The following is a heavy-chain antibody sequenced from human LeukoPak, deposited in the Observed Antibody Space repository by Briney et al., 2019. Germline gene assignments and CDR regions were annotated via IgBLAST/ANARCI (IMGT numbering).Heavy chain of an antibody. D-gene: IGHD3-9*01. CDR2: ISGRSNNT. J-gene: IGHJ4*02. V-gene: IGHV3-23*01. CDR3: AKWGDYDVLTGYYVSDF. CDR1: GCIFSNYA. Sequence: GASLRLSCAASGCIFSNYAMYWVRKAPGKGLEWVSAISGRSNNTYYADSVKGRFTISRDSSKNTLYLQMNSLRADDTAVYYCAKWGDYDVLTGYYVSDFWGQGTLVTVSS.